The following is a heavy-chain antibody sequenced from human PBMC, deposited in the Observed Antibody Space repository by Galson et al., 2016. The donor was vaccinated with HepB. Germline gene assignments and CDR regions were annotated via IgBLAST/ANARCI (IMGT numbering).Heavy chain of an antibody. J-gene: IGHJ1*01. V-gene: IGHV1-3*01. CDR1: GYTFSSSA. CDR2: INAGNGHT. Sequence: SVKVSCKASGYTFSSSAMHWVRQAPGQRLEWMGRINAGNGHTKYSQKFQGRFTITRDTSANTPYKELSRLTSEDTAVYYCGRAYSYGPEYFHHWGQGTLVTVSS. CDR3: GRAYSYGPEYFHH. D-gene: IGHD5-18*01.